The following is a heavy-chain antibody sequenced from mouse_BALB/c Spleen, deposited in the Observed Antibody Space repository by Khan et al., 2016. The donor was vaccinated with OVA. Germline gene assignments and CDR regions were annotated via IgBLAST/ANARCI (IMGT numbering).Heavy chain of an antibody. CDR2: IRYDGNS. D-gene: IGHD3-1*01. J-gene: IGHJ3*01. Sequence: EVQLQESGPGLVKPSQSLSLTCSVTGYSITSGYFWNWIRQFPGNKLEWMGYIRYDGNSNYNPSLKNRISITRDTSKNQFFLKLNSVTPEDTATXSCARGGSSGPAWFAYWGQGTLVTVSA. CDR3: ARGGSSGPAWFAY. CDR1: GYSITSGYF. V-gene: IGHV3-6*02.